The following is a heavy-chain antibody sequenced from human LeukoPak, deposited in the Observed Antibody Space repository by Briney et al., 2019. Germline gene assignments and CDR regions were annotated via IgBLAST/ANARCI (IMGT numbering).Heavy chain of an antibody. CDR3: AREMDIVVIPPAYFFDY. V-gene: IGHV3-30-3*01. Sequence: PGRSLRLSCAASGFSFSSYAMHWVRQVPGKGLEWVAVISYNGNNRSCADSVKGRFTISRDNSKNTLYLQMNSLRAEDTAVYYCAREMDIVVIPPAYFFDYWAREPWSPSPQ. J-gene: IGHJ4*02. CDR2: ISYNGNNR. D-gene: IGHD2-2*03. CDR1: GFSFSSYA.